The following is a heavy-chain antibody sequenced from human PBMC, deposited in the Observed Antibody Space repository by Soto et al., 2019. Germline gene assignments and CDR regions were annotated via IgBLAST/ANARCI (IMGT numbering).Heavy chain of an antibody. CDR3: ARDPGYGDYVYDY. V-gene: IGHV3-53*01. J-gene: IGHJ4*02. CDR2: IYSGGST. Sequence: PGGSLRLSCAASGFTVSSNYMSWVRQAPGKGLEWVSVIYSGGSTYYADSVKGRFTISRDNSKNTLYLQMNSLRAEDTAVYYCARDPGYGDYVYDYWGQGTLVTVSS. CDR1: GFTVSSNY. D-gene: IGHD4-17*01.